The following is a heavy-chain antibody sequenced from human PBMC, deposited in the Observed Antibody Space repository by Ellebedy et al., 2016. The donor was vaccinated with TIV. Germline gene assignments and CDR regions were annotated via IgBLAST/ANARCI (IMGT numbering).Heavy chain of an antibody. D-gene: IGHD4-17*01. CDR1: GFTFSIYA. CDR2: ISGSGDST. V-gene: IGHV3-23*01. J-gene: IGHJ4*02. CDR3: AKEATVRASSYFDS. Sequence: PGGSLRLSCAASGFTFSIYAMSWVRQAPGKGLEWVSLISGSGDSTYFADSVKGRFTISRDNSKNTLYLQMNSLRGEDTALYYCAKEATVRASSYFDSWGRGVLVTVSS.